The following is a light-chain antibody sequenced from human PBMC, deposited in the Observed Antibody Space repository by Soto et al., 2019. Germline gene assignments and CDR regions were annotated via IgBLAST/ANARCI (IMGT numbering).Light chain of an antibody. Sequence: EFVLTQSPVTLSLSPGERATLSCRASQTVRNNYLAWYQQKPGQAPRLLIYGASSRATGIPDRFSGSGSGTDFTLTISRLEPEDFAVYYCQQRSNWPLITFGQGTRLEIK. CDR3: QQRSNWPLIT. CDR1: QTVRNNY. J-gene: IGKJ5*01. V-gene: IGKV3D-20*02. CDR2: GAS.